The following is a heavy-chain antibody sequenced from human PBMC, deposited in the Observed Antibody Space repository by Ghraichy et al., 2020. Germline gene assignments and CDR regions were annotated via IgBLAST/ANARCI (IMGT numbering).Heavy chain of an antibody. Sequence: SETLSLTCTVSGGSISSGDYYWSWIRQPPGKGLEWIGYIYYSGSTYYNPSLKSRVTISVDTSKNQFSLKLSSVTAADTAVYYCARDPAYCSGGSCYPKPPFDYWGQGTLVTVS. CDR1: GGSISSGDYY. CDR2: IYYSGST. CDR3: ARDPAYCSGGSCYPKPPFDY. V-gene: IGHV4-30-4*01. J-gene: IGHJ4*02. D-gene: IGHD2-15*01.